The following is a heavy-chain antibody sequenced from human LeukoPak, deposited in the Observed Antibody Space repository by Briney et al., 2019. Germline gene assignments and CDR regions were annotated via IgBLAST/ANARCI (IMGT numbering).Heavy chain of an antibody. Sequence: GGSLRLSSAASGFTFSSYWMSWVRQAPGKGLEWVADIKQDGSEKYFADSVKGRFTISRDNAKNSMYLQMNSLRLEDTAVYYCARSSYGAFDIWGQGTMVAVSS. J-gene: IGHJ3*02. D-gene: IGHD1-26*01. V-gene: IGHV3-7*05. CDR2: IKQDGSEK. CDR1: GFTFSSYW. CDR3: ARSSYGAFDI.